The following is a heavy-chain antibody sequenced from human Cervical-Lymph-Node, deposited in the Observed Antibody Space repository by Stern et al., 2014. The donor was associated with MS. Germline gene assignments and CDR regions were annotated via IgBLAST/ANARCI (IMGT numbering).Heavy chain of an antibody. CDR1: RFTFSNYW. D-gene: IGHD1-1*01. CDR3: AREGWNDVYFDY. Sequence: EDQLVESGGGLVQPGGSLRLSCAASRFTFSNYWMHWVRQAPGKGLVWVSRSNTDGRSTKYADSVKGRFTISRDNAKNTLYLEVNSLRAEDTAVYYCAREGWNDVYFDYWGQGTLVTVSS. V-gene: IGHV3-74*01. CDR2: SNTDGRST. J-gene: IGHJ4*02.